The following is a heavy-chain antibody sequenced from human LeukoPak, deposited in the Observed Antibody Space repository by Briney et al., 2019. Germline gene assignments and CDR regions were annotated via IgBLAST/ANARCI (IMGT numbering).Heavy chain of an antibody. CDR2: NSCDGADT. Sequence: GGSLTLSCAASGFPLGDYTMHWVRQTTGKGLEGVSRNSCDGADTSYAAAMKGRFTISRHNSKNSLYLQTNGLGTDDTALYYCAKDSANTYLPDYWGQGSLVTVSS. V-gene: IGHV3-43*01. CDR3: AKDSANTYLPDY. J-gene: IGHJ4*02. CDR1: GFPLGDYT. D-gene: IGHD2-2*02.